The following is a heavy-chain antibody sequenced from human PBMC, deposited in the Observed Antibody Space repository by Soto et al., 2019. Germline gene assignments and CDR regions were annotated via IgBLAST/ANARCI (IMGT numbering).Heavy chain of an antibody. CDR2: IYGDDDT. CDR1: GFSLSTSEMG. CDR3: AHGRGRGRVIPAPYFDF. D-gene: IGHD2-15*01. V-gene: IGHV2-5*02. Sequence: GPALVKPTQTLTLTCTLSGFSLSTSEMGVGWIRQPPGKALEWLGIIYGDDDTRNRPSLKSRLTITSDTSKNQVVLTLTDMDPADTATYYCAHGRGRGRVIPAPYFDFWGQGVPVTVSS. J-gene: IGHJ4*02.